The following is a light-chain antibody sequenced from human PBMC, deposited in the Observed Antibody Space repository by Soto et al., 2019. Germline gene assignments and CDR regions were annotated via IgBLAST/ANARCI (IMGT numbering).Light chain of an antibody. J-gene: IGKJ4*01. CDR3: QQYSDSPLT. V-gene: IGKV3-20*01. CDR1: QTVRTNY. CDR2: GAS. Sequence: EIVLTQSPGTLSLSPGERATLSCRASQTVRTNYLAWFQHKPGQAPRLLIYGASSRATGIPDRFSGSGSGTDFTITINRLEPEDFSVYFCQQYSDSPLTFGGGTKVEI.